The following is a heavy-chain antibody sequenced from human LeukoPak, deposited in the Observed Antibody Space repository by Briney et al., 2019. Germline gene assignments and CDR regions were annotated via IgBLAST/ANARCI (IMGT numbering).Heavy chain of an antibody. D-gene: IGHD4-23*01. Sequence: GGSLRLSCAASGFTFSSSAMNWVRQAPGKGLEWVSSISGSGGNTNYADSVKGRFTISRDNAKNTLYLQVNSLRAEDTAVYYCARDHSTGVTPRNWFDPWGQGTLVTVSS. CDR3: ARDHSTGVTPRNWFDP. V-gene: IGHV3-23*01. CDR2: ISGSGGNT. CDR1: GFTFSSSA. J-gene: IGHJ5*02.